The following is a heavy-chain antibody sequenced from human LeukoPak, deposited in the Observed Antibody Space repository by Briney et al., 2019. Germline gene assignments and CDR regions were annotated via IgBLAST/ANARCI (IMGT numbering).Heavy chain of an antibody. V-gene: IGHV3-23*01. D-gene: IGHD1-26*01. Sequence: GGSLRLSCAASGFTFSSYAMSWVRQPPGKGLEWVSIITTSGGSTYYADSVKGRFTISRDNAKNSLYLQMNSLRAEDTAVYYCAKDPRGVGARGSWGQGTLVAVSS. J-gene: IGHJ5*02. CDR1: GFTFSSYA. CDR3: AKDPRGVGARGS. CDR2: ITTSGGST.